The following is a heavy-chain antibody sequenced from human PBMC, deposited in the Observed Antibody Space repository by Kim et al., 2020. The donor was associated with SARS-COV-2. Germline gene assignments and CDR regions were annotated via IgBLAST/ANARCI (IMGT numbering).Heavy chain of an antibody. CDR2: IEYDGSNT. D-gene: IGHD4-17*01. V-gene: IGHV3-30*04. Sequence: GGSLRLSCAASGFTFSSYAMHWVRQAPGKGLEWLAVIEYDGSNTYYGDSVKGRFTITRDNSKNTLYLQMNSLRAEDTAVYYCAREAYGDHSYDYWGQGTLVTVS. J-gene: IGHJ4*02. CDR3: AREAYGDHSYDY. CDR1: GFTFSSYA.